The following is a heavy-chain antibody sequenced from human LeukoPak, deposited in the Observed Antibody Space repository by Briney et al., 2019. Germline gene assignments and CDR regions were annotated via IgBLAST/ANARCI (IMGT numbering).Heavy chain of an antibody. CDR2: MNHSGST. J-gene: IGHJ4*02. V-gene: IGHV4-34*01. CDR3: ASGVATTIDY. Sequence: PSETLSLTCAVYGGSFSGYYWSWIRQPPGKGLEWIGEMNHSGSTNYNPSLKSRVTISVDTSKNQFSLKLSSVTAADTAVYYCASGVATTIDYWGQGTLVTVSS. D-gene: IGHD5-12*01. CDR1: GGSFSGYY.